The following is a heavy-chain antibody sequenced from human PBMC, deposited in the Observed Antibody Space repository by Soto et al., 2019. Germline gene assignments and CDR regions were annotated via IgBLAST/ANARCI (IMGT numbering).Heavy chain of an antibody. CDR1: GGSFSGYY. Sequence: SETLSLTCAVYGGSFSGYYWTWIRQPPGKGLEWIGEINHSGSTNYNPSLKSRVTISVDTSKNQFSLKLSSVTAADTAVYYCARAWIPSTPVRFDYWGQGTLVTVSS. D-gene: IGHD5-18*01. V-gene: IGHV4-34*01. J-gene: IGHJ4*02. CDR3: ARAWIPSTPVRFDY. CDR2: INHSGST.